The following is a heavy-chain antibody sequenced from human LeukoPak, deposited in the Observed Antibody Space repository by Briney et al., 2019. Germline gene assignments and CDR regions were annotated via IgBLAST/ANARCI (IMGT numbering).Heavy chain of an antibody. J-gene: IGHJ5*02. V-gene: IGHV1-18*01. CDR1: GYTFTSYG. Sequence: GASVKVSCKASGYTFTSYGISWVRQAPGQGLEWMGWISAYNGNTNYAQKLQGRVTMTTDTSTSTAYMELRSLRSDDAAVYYCARDPNYDFWSGYYRTVNWFDPWGQGTLVTVSS. D-gene: IGHD3-3*01. CDR3: ARDPNYDFWSGYYRTVNWFDP. CDR2: ISAYNGNT.